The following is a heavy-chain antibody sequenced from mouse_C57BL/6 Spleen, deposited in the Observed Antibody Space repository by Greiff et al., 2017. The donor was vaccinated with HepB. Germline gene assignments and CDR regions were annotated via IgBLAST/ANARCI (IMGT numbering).Heavy chain of an antibody. D-gene: IGHD4-1*01. CDR1: GYTFTEYT. CDR3: ARHEDRLGRPWYFDV. J-gene: IGHJ1*03. Sequence: VKLMESGAELVKPGASVKLSCKASGYTFTEYTIHWVKQRSGQGLEWIGWFYPGSGSIKYNEKFKDKATLTADKSSSTVYMELSRLTSEDSAVYFCARHEDRLGRPWYFDVWGTGTTVTVSS. CDR2: FYPGSGSI. V-gene: IGHV1-62-2*01.